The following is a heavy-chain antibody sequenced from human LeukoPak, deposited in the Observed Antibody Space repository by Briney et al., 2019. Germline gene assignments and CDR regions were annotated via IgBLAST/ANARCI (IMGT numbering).Heavy chain of an antibody. Sequence: ASVKVSCKASGYTFTSYYMHWVRQAPGQGLEWMGIINPSGGSTSYARKFQGRVTMTRDTSTSTVYMELSSLRSEDTAVYYCARDGSGSYREDAFDIWGQGTMVTVSS. J-gene: IGHJ3*02. D-gene: IGHD3-10*01. CDR2: INPSGGST. V-gene: IGHV1-46*01. CDR1: GYTFTSYY. CDR3: ARDGSGSYREDAFDI.